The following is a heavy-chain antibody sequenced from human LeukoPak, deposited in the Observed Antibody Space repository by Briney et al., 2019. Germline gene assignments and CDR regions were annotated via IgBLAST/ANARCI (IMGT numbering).Heavy chain of an antibody. V-gene: IGHV4-39*01. CDR3: ARHGESLGWELRDY. D-gene: IGHD1-26*01. CDR1: GGSISSSSYY. Sequence: PSETLSLTCTVSGGSISSSSYYWGWIRQPPGKGLEWIGSIYYSGSTYYNPSLKSRVTISVDTSKNQFSLKLSSVTAADTAVYYCARHGESLGWELRDYWGQGTLVTVSS. CDR2: IYYSGST. J-gene: IGHJ4*02.